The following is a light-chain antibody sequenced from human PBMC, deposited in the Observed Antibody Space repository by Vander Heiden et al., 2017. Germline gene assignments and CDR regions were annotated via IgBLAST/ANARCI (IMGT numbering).Light chain of an antibody. Sequence: DIVMTQSPDSLAVSLGERAAINCKSSQSVLYSSNNKNYLAWYQQKPGQPPKLLIYWAATREYGVPDGFSGSGSGTDSTLTISSLQAEDVAVYYWQQDYSTWTFGQGTKVEIK. CDR2: WAA. V-gene: IGKV4-1*01. CDR3: QQDYSTWT. J-gene: IGKJ1*01. CDR1: QSVLYSSNNKNY.